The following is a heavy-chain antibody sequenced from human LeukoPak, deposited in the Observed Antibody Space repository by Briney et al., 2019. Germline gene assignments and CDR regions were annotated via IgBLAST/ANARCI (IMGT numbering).Heavy chain of an antibody. CDR2: IYPGDSDT. J-gene: IGHJ5*02. CDR3: ARHGCSDGSCYRFDP. Sequence: GESLKISCEASGYNFNTYWIAWVRQIPGKGLEWMGIIYPGDSDTRYSPSFQGQVTISADKSINAAYLQWSSLKASDTAMYYCARHGCSDGSCYRFDPWGQGTLVTVSS. D-gene: IGHD2-15*01. V-gene: IGHV5-51*01. CDR1: GYNFNTYW.